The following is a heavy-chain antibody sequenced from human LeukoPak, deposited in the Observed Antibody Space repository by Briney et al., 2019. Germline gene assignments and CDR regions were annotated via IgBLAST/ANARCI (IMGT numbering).Heavy chain of an antibody. CDR3: ARAERRYWFDP. J-gene: IGHJ5*02. CDR1: GGSISSYY. CDR2: MYYSGST. D-gene: IGHD1-1*01. V-gene: IGHV4-59*01. Sequence: SEILSLTCTVSGGSISSYYWSWIRQPPGKGLEWIGYMYYSGSTNYNPSLKSRVTISGDTSKNQFSLKLSSVTAADTAVYYCARAERRYWFDPWGQGTLVTVSS.